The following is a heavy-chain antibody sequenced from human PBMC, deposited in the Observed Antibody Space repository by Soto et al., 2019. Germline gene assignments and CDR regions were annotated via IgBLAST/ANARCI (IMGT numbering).Heavy chain of an antibody. D-gene: IGHD3-9*01. CDR2: ISSNGGST. CDR1: VFTFISYA. V-gene: IGHV3-64D*06. CDR3: VKDSGHYDILTGSNWFDP. Sequence: GWSLRLSCSSSVFTFISYAMHWVRQAPGKGLEYVSAISSNGGSTYYADSVKGRFTISRDNSKNTLYLQMSSLRAEDTAVYYCVKDSGHYDILTGSNWFDPWGQGTLVTVSS. J-gene: IGHJ5*02.